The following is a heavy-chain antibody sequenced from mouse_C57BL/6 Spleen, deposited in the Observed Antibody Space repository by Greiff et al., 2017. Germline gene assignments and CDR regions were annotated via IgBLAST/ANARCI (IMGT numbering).Heavy chain of an antibody. J-gene: IGHJ2*01. D-gene: IGHD1-1*01. CDR1: GYSITSGYY. CDR2: ISYDGSN. V-gene: IGHV3-6*01. CDR3: ARDEILRYPFDY. Sequence: EVKLQESGPGLVKPSQSLSLTCSVTGYSITSGYYWNWIRQFPGNKLEWMGYISYDGSNNYNPSLKNRISITRDTSKNQFFLKLNSVTTEDTATYYGARDEILRYPFDYWGQGTTLTVSS.